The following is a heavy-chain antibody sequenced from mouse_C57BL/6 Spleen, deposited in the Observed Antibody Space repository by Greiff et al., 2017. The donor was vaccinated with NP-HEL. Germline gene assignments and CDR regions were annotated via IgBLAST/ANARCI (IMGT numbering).Heavy chain of an antibody. V-gene: IGHV1-75*01. CDR3: ARSPYYYGSSDWYFDV. Sequence: VQVVESGPELVKPGASVKISCKASGYTFTDYYINWVKQRPGQGLEWIGWIFPGSGSTYYNEKFKGKATLTVDKSSSTAYMLLSSLTSEDSAVYFCARSPYYYGSSDWYFDVWGTGTTVTVSS. D-gene: IGHD1-1*01. CDR1: GYTFTDYY. CDR2: IFPGSGST. J-gene: IGHJ1*03.